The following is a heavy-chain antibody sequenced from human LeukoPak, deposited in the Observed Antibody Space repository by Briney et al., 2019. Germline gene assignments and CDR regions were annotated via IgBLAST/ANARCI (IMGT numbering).Heavy chain of an antibody. CDR1: GFTFDDYA. Sequence: GRSLRLSCAASGFTFDDYAMHWVRQAPGKGLEWVSSISDSGGDTYYTDSVNGRFTISRDNSRNTLFLQMNSLRAEGTAVYYCAKGSALYYGGNGPFDYWGQGTLVTVSS. V-gene: IGHV3-23*01. J-gene: IGHJ4*02. CDR2: ISDSGGDT. D-gene: IGHD4-23*01. CDR3: AKGSALYYGGNGPFDY.